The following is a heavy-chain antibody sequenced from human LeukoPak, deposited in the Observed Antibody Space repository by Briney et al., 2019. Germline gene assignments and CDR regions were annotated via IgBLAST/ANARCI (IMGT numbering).Heavy chain of an antibody. Sequence: GGSLRLSCAASGFTFTTYGMHWVRQAPGKGLEWVAAISKDGNTKNYPDSVKGRFTFSRDNSVNTLYLQMNSLSDEDTAVYYCARDIGGLDGDGLDSWGQGALVTVSS. V-gene: IGHV3-30*19. J-gene: IGHJ4*02. D-gene: IGHD4-17*01. CDR1: GFTFTTYG. CDR2: ISKDGNTK. CDR3: ARDIGGLDGDGLDS.